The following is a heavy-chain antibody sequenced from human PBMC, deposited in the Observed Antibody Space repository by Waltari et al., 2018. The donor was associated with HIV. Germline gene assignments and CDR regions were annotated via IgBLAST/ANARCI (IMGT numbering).Heavy chain of an antibody. J-gene: IGHJ4*02. D-gene: IGHD4-17*01. Sequence: QEHLVESGGAVVQPGSSLRLSCAASGLPFSSYRMNWVRQAPGKGLEWVAVISYDGSSENYADFVKGRFPISRDNSENTLYLQMHSRRPEDTAVYYCARGGKYGDYQYYFDSWGQGTLVTVSP. CDR3: ARGGKYGDYQYYFDS. V-gene: IGHV3-30-3*01. CDR2: ISYDGSSE. CDR1: GLPFSSYR.